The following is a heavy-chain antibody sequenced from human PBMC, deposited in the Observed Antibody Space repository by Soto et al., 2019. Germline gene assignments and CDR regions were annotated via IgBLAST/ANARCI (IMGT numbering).Heavy chain of an antibody. Sequence: SESLSLTCAVCGGSFSGYYWSWIRQPPGKGLEWIGEINHSGSTNYNPSLKSRVTISVDTSKNQFSLKLSSVTAADTAVYYCARKIGYSDYYYYYMYVWGKGTTVTVSS. CDR1: GGSFSGYY. J-gene: IGHJ6*03. D-gene: IGHD5-18*01. CDR3: ARKIGYSDYYYYYMYV. CDR2: INHSGST. V-gene: IGHV4-34*01.